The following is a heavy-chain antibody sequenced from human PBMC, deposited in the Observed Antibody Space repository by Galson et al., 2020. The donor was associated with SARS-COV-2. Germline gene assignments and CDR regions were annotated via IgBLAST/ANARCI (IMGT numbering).Heavy chain of an antibody. CDR2: FDPEDGET. J-gene: IGHJ6*02. CDR1: GYTLTELS. Sequence: ASVKVSCKVSGYTLTELSMHWVRQAPGKGLEWMGGFDPEDGETIYAQKFQGRVTMTEDTSTDTAYMELSSLRSEDTAVYYCVTATTIYCSRTSCQQNYYYYYCMDVWGQGTTVTVSS. CDR3: VTATTIYCSRTSCQQNYYYYYCMDV. V-gene: IGHV1-24*01. D-gene: IGHD2-2*01.